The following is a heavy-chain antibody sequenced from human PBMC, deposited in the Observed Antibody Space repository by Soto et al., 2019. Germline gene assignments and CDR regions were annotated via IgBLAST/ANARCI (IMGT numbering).Heavy chain of an antibody. V-gene: IGHV3-23*01. CDR2: ISGSGGST. CDR3: VRGVDTAMIDAFDI. D-gene: IGHD5-18*01. Sequence: GSLRLSCAASGXTFSSYSVSWVRQAPGKGLEWVSAISGSGGSTYYADSVKGRFTISRDNSKNTLYLQMNSLRAEDTAVYYCVRGVDTAMIDAFDIWGQGTMGTVSS. J-gene: IGHJ3*02. CDR1: GXTFSSYS.